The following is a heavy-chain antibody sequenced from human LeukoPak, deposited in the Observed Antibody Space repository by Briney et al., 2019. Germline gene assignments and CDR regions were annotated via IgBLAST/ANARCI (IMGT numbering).Heavy chain of an antibody. V-gene: IGHV1-69*04. Sequence: ASVKVSCKASGGTFSSYAISWVRQAPGQGLEWMGRIIPILGIANYAQKFQGRVTITADKSTSTAYMELSSLRSEDTAVYYCASGGVVVAATLDYWGQGTLVTVSS. CDR1: GGTFSSYA. CDR3: ASGGVVVAATLDY. CDR2: IIPILGIA. D-gene: IGHD2-15*01. J-gene: IGHJ4*02.